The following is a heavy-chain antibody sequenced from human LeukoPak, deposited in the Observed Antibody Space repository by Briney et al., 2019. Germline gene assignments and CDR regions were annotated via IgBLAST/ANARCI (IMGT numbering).Heavy chain of an antibody. CDR2: IKQDGSEK. D-gene: IGHD4-17*01. V-gene: IGHV3-7*01. J-gene: IGHJ4*02. CDR3: ARERLGDYSLDY. CDR1: GFIFSSYW. Sequence: GGSLRLSCAASGFIFSSYWMTWVRQAPGKGLEWVANIKQDGSEKYYVDSLKGRFTISRDNAKNSLYLQMSSLRVEDTAVYYCARERLGDYSLDYWGQGTLVTVSS.